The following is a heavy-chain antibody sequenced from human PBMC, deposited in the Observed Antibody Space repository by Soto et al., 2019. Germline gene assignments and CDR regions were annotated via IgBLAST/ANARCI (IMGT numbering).Heavy chain of an antibody. J-gene: IGHJ6*02. V-gene: IGHV3-48*01. CDR1: GFTFSSYS. CDR2: ISSSSSTI. Sequence: PGGSLRLSCAASGFTFSSYSMNWVRQAPGKGLEWVSYISSSSSTIHYSDSVKGRFTISRDNAKNSLYLQMNSLRAEDTAVYYCARGILEDSGYPTSGDYYGMDVWGQGTTVTVSS. CDR3: ARGILEDSGYPTSGDYYGMDV. D-gene: IGHD5-12*01.